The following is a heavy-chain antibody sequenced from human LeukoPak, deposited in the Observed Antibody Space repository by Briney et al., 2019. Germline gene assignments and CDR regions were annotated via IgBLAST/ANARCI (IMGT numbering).Heavy chain of an antibody. CDR3: ARGQVTTESFDY. CDR1: GYSISSGYS. D-gene: IGHD4-17*01. J-gene: IGHJ4*02. V-gene: IGHV4-38-2*02. Sequence: PSETLSLTCSVSGYSISSGYSWGWIRQPPGKGLEWIGNIYHTGSTYYNPSLKSRVTISVDTSKNQFSLKLSSVTAADTAVYYCARGQVTTESFDYWGQGTLVTVSS. CDR2: IYHTGST.